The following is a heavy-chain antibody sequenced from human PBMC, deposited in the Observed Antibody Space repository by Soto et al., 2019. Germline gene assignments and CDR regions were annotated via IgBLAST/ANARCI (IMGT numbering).Heavy chain of an antibody. D-gene: IGHD3-9*01. CDR2: INPSGST. J-gene: IGHJ4*02. V-gene: IGHV4-34*01. CDR1: GGSFSCYY. Sequence: PSETLSLTCAVYGGSFSCYYWSWIRQAPGKGLEWIGGINPSGSTNYNPSLKSRVTISVDTSKNQFSLKLSSVTAADTAVYYCARGTPSRYFDCLFPRIYFDYWGQGTRVT. CDR3: ARGTPSRYFDCLFPRIYFDY.